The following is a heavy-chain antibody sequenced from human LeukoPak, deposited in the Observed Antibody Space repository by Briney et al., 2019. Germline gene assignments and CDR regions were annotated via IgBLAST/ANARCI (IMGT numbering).Heavy chain of an antibody. J-gene: IGHJ4*02. Sequence: SGGSLRLSCAASGFTFSRQAMSWVRQASGKGLEWVSGISGSGGSTYYADSVKGRFTITRDNSKNTLYLQMNSLRAEDTAVYRCARDVRGPHDFWGQGTLVTVSS. CDR3: ARDVRGPHDF. V-gene: IGHV3-23*01. D-gene: IGHD2/OR15-2a*01. CDR1: GFTFSRQA. CDR2: ISGSGGST.